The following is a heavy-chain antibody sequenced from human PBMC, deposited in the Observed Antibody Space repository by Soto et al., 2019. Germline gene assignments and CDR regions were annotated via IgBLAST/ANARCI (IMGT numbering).Heavy chain of an antibody. D-gene: IGHD4-4*01. CDR1: GYTFTSYY. Sequence: QVQLVQSGAEVKKPGASVKVSCKASGYTFTSYYMHWVRLAPGQGLEWMGRINPDGGGTSYAQQFQGRVIMTRDTSTSTVYMEMSSLRAEDTALYYCACGGNYLSMAVGGQWTTVTVSS. V-gene: IGHV1-46*01. CDR2: INPDGGGT. CDR3: ACGGNYLSMAV. J-gene: IGHJ6*02.